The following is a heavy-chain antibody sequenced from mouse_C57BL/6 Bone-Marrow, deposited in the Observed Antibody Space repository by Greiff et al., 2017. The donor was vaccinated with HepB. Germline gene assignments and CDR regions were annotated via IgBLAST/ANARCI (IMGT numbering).Heavy chain of an antibody. V-gene: IGHV5-12*01. CDR3: ARHGPYGNYEAWFAY. Sequence: EVQGVESGGGLVQPGGSLKLSCAASGFTFSDYYMYWVRQTPEKRLEWVAYISNGGGSTYYPDTVKGRFTISRDNAKNTLYLQMSRLKSEDTAMYYCARHGPYGNYEAWFAYWGQGTLVTVSA. CDR2: ISNGGGST. J-gene: IGHJ3*01. D-gene: IGHD2-1*01. CDR1: GFTFSDYY.